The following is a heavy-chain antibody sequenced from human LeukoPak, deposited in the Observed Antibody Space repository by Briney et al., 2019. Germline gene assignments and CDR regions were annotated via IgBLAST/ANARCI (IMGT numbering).Heavy chain of an antibody. D-gene: IGHD6-19*01. CDR2: VYSSGST. J-gene: IGHJ4*02. V-gene: IGHV4-61*01. CDR3: TRGGGWLVDY. Sequence: SETLSLICTVSGDSVSSGSYYWRWFRQPPGTAPEWIGYVYSSGSTKYNPSLKSRVTISVETSKNQISLKLESVTAADTAVYYCTRGGGWLVDYWGQGTLATVSS. CDR1: GDSVSSGSYY.